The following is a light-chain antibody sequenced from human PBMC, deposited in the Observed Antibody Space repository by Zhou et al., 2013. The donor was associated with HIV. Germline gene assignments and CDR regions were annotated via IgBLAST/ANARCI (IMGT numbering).Light chain of an antibody. CDR2: GAS. V-gene: IGKV3-20*01. J-gene: IGKJ1*01. CDR1: QNIAGNY. Sequence: EIVLTQSPGTLSLSPGERGTLSCRASQNIAGNYLAWYQQKPGQAPRLLIYGASTKTTGIPDRFSGSGSGTDFTLTISRLELEDFAAYYCQHYGNSPSFGQGTKVEIK. CDR3: QHYGNSPS.